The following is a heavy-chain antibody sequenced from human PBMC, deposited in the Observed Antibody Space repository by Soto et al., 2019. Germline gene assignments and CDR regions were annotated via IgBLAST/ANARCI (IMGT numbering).Heavy chain of an antibody. CDR2: INHSGST. CDR3: ARGWGFGFDP. CDR1: GGSCSGPN. V-gene: IGHV4-34*01. Sequence: QVQLQQWGAGLLKPSETLSLACAVYGGSCSGPNWSWIRQPPGKGLEWIGEINHSGSTNYNPSLKSRVTISIDMSKNQYSRKVSSVTAADTAVYYCARGWGFGFDPWGQGILVTVSS. D-gene: IGHD3-10*01. J-gene: IGHJ5*02.